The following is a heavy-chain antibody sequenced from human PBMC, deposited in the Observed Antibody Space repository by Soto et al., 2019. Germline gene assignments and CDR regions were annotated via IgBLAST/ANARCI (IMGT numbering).Heavy chain of an antibody. D-gene: IGHD5-18*01. V-gene: IGHV3-11*06. CDR1: GFTFSDYY. CDR2: ISSSSSYT. CDR3: ARYSYGSPFDY. J-gene: IGHJ4*02. Sequence: PGGSLRLSCAASGFTFSDYYMSWIRQAPGKGLEWVSYISSSSSYTNYADSVKGRFTISRDNAKNSLYLQINSLIAEDTPEYYCARYSYGSPFDYWGQATLLTVSS.